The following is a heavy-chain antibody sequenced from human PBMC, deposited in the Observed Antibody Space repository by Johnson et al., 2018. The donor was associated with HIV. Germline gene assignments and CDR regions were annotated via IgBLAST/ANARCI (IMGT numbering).Heavy chain of an antibody. D-gene: IGHD2-8*01. Sequence: QLVESGGGVVQPGRSLRLSCAASGFTFSSSGIHWVRQAPGKGLEWVAVISYDGSNKYYADSVKGRFTISRDNSKNTLYLQMDSLSAEDTAVYYCAKDHVLHNWGQGTMVTVSS. V-gene: IGHV3-30*18. CDR2: ISYDGSNK. J-gene: IGHJ3*02. CDR3: AKDHVLHN. CDR1: GFTFSSSG.